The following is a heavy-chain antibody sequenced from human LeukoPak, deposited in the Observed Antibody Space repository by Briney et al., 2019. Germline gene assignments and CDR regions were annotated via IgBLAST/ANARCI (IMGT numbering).Heavy chain of an antibody. V-gene: IGHV4-31*03. Sequence: SETLSLTCTVSGVSISSGGYYWSWIRQHPGKGLEWIGYIYYSGSTYYNPSLKSRVTISVDTSKNQFSLKLTSVTAADTAVYYCARQLYGMVDYWGQGTLVTVSS. D-gene: IGHD1-1*01. J-gene: IGHJ4*02. CDR2: IYYSGST. CDR1: GVSISSGGYY. CDR3: ARQLYGMVDY.